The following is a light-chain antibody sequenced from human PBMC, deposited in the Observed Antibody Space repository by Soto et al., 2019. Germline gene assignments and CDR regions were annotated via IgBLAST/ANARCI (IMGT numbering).Light chain of an antibody. CDR3: QQLNSYPL. CDR1: QGTSSY. V-gene: IGKV1-9*01. J-gene: IGKJ4*01. CDR2: AAS. Sequence: DIQLTQSPSFLSASVGDRVTITCRASQGTSSYLAWYQQKPGKAPKLLIYAASTLQSAVPSRFSASGSGTEFTLTIRSLQHEDFANYYCQQLNSYPLFGGDTKVEIK.